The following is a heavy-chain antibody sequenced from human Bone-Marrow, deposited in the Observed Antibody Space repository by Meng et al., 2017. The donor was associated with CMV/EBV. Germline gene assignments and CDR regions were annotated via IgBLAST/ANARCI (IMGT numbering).Heavy chain of an antibody. D-gene: IGHD3-22*01. J-gene: IGHJ3*01. V-gene: IGHV3-74*01. CDR2: INSDGSTT. CDR3: AHYDSSGLHAFDV. CDR1: GFTFSSYS. Sequence: GGSLRLSCAASGFTFSSYSMNWVRQAPGKGLVWVSRINSDGSTTTYADFVKGRFTISRDNAKNTLFLQMNSLRAEDTAVYYCAHYDSSGLHAFDVWGQGTMVTVSS.